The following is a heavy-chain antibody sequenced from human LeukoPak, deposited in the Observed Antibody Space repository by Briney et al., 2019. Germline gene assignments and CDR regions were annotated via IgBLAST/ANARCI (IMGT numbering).Heavy chain of an antibody. Sequence: GGSLRLSCAASGFTFSSYAMSWVRQAPGKGLEWVSAISGSGGYIYYADSVKGRFTISRDNAKNSLYLQMNSLRAEDTAVYYCARGIVSSACFDYWGQGTLVSVSS. J-gene: IGHJ4*02. CDR3: ARGIVSSACFDY. V-gene: IGHV3-21*06. CDR2: ISGSGGYI. D-gene: IGHD3-22*01. CDR1: GFTFSSYA.